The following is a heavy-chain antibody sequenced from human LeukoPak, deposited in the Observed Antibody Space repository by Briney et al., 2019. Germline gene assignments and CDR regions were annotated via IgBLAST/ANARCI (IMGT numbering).Heavy chain of an antibody. CDR1: GYTFTAYY. CDR2: ISPNSGGT. D-gene: IGHD6-19*01. CDR3: ARDLAHRSGWHFDY. J-gene: IGHJ4*02. V-gene: IGHV1-2*02. Sequence: ASVKVSCNASGYTFTAYYIHWVRQAPGQGLEWMGWISPNSGGTDYAQKFQDRVTMTSDTSISTAYMELSRLRSDDTAVYYCARDLAHRSGWHFDYWGQGTLVTVSS.